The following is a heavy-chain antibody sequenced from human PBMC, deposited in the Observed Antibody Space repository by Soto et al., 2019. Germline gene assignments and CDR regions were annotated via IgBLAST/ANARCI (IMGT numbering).Heavy chain of an antibody. CDR3: ATLHRVRQLVDX. CDR2: INHSGST. Sequence: SETLSLTCAVYGGSFSGYYWNWIRQPPGKGLEWIGQINHSGSTNYNPSLKSRVTMSVDTSKNQFSLKLSSVTAADTAVYYCATLHRVRQLVDXWGQGTLVTVSX. D-gene: IGHD6-13*01. V-gene: IGHV4-34*01. J-gene: IGHJ4*02. CDR1: GGSFSGYY.